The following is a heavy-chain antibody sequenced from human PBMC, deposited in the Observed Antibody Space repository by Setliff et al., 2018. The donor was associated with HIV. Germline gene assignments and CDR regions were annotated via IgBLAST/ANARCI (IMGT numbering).Heavy chain of an antibody. D-gene: IGHD2-21*01. V-gene: IGHV1-69*01. J-gene: IGHJ4*02. CDR1: GNMFSSYV. CDR2: IIPYLRSP. CDR3: ARDVSAEMYSTRLDY. Sequence: VKVSCKVSGNMFSSYVFSWVRQAPGQGLEWVGGIIPYLRSPNFAQKFQGRVTITADESTSTVYMELSGLTSDDTAIYYCARDVSAEMYSTRLDYWGQGALVTVSS.